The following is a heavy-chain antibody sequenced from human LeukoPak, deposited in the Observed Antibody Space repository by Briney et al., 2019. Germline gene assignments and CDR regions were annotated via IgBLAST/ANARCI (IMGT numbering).Heavy chain of an antibody. CDR1: GFTFSSYS. D-gene: IGHD5-18*01. V-gene: IGHV3-21*01. Sequence: GGSLRLSCAASGFTFSSYSMNWVRQAPGKGLEWVSSISSSSSYIYYADSVKGRFTISGDNAKNSLYLQMNSLGAEDTAVYYCARDQSGQLWLPSSFDYWGQGTLVTVSS. CDR3: ARDQSGQLWLPSSFDY. J-gene: IGHJ4*02. CDR2: ISSSSSYI.